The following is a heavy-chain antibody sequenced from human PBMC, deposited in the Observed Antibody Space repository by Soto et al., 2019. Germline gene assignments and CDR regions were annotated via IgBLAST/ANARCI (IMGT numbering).Heavy chain of an antibody. CDR2: ISGSSTST. V-gene: IGHV3-23*01. CDR1: GFTFSSYA. J-gene: IGHJ4*02. CDR3: AKDPSSGFAMENYVDY. D-gene: IGHD3-10*01. Sequence: EVQLSGSGGGLVQPGGSLRLSCAASGFTFSSYAMSWVRQAPGKGLEWVSAISGSSTSTYYADSVKGRFTISRDTSKNTLYLQMNSLRAEDTAVYYCAKDPSSGFAMENYVDYWGQGTLVTVSS.